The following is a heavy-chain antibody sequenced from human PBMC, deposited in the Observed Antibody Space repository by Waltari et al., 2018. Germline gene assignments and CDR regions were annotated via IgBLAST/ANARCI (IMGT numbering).Heavy chain of an antibody. J-gene: IGHJ4*02. CDR3: ARDGVTIFGVVIKRGYYFDY. V-gene: IGHV4-39*07. CDR2: IYYSGST. D-gene: IGHD3-3*01. CDR1: GGSISSSSYY. Sequence: QLQLQESGPGLVKPSETRSLTCTVSGGSISSSSYYWGWIREPPGKGLEWMGSIYYSGSTYYNPSLKSRVTISVDTSKNQFSLKLSSVTAADTAVYYCARDGVTIFGVVIKRGYYFDYWGQGTLVTVSS.